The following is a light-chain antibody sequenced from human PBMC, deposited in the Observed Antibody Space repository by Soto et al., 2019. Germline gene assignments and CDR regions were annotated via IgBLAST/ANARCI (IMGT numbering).Light chain of an antibody. J-gene: IGKJ1*01. CDR2: KAS. V-gene: IGKV1-5*03. CDR1: QDIYNW. CDR3: QQFHTFPWT. Sequence: DIQMTQSPSTLSAFVGDRVTITCRARQDIYNWVAGYQQKPGKAPKVLIYKASTLESGVPSRFSGSGSGTEFSLTISSLQPDDFATYHCQQFHTFPWTFGQGTKVEIK.